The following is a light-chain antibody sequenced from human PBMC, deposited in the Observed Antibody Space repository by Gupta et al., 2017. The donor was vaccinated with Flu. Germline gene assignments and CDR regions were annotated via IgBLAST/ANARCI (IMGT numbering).Light chain of an antibody. V-gene: IGKV1-39*01. CDR1: QSVSTS. CDR3: QQSYSRPRT. Sequence: GDRVTITCRASQSVSTSLNWYQQKPGPAPKPLIYAASSMATGVPSRFSGSGSGTDFTLTISSLEREDFAAYYCQQSYSRPRTFGQGTKVEIK. J-gene: IGKJ1*01. CDR2: AAS.